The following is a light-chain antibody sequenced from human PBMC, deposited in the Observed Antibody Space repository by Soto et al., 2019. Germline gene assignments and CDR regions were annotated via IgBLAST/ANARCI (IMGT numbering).Light chain of an antibody. CDR2: EDN. J-gene: IGLJ2*01. V-gene: IGLV6-57*04. Sequence: NFMLTQPHSVSESPGKTVTISCTRSSGSIASNYVQWYQQRPGSAPTTVIYEDNQRPSGVPDRFSGSIDSSSNSASLTISGLKTEDEADYYWQSYDSSNPHVVFGGGTKLTVL. CDR3: QSYDSSNPHVV. CDR1: SGSIASNY.